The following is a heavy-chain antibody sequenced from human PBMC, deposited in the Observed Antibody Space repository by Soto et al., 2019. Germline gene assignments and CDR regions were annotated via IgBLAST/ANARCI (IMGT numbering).Heavy chain of an antibody. CDR2: ISSSSSYI. D-gene: IGHD1-26*01. Sequence: EVQLVESGGGLVKHGGSLRLSCAASGFTFSTYSMNWVRQAPGKGLEWVSYISSSSSYIYYADSVKGRFTISRDNARNSLYLQMNSLRAEDTAVYYCASELVDFDIWGQGTMVTVSS. CDR3: ASELVDFDI. V-gene: IGHV3-21*01. J-gene: IGHJ3*02. CDR1: GFTFSTYS.